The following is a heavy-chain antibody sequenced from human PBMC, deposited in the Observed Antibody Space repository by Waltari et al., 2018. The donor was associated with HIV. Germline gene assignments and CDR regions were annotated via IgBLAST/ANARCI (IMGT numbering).Heavy chain of an antibody. V-gene: IGHV3-48*02. J-gene: IGHJ3*01. CDR3: ARIHDYGGNPWDGFGL. CDR2: ISRSRTTI. CDR1: GFPFSPFR. Sequence: EVQLVESGGGLVQPGGSLRLSCAASGFPFSPFRMNWVLQDPGKGLEWISYISRSRTTIYYADSVKGRFTISGDNAKNSLHLQMSSLRDADTAVYYCARIHDYGGNPWDGFGLWGQGTMVTVSS. D-gene: IGHD4-17*01.